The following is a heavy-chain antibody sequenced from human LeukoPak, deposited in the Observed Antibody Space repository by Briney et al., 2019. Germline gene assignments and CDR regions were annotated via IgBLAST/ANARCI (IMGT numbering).Heavy chain of an antibody. Sequence: SETLSLTCTVSDDSITMYYWTWIRQPPGKGLEWIGEINHSGSTNYNPSLKSRVTISVDTSKNQFSLKLSSVTAANTAVYYCARHHYYYDSSGYYSYWGQGTLVTVSS. D-gene: IGHD3-22*01. CDR3: ARHHYYYDSSGYYSY. CDR1: DDSITMYY. CDR2: INHSGST. V-gene: IGHV4-34*01. J-gene: IGHJ4*02.